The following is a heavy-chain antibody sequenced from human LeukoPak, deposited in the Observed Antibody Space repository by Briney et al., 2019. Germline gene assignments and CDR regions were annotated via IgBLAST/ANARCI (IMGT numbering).Heavy chain of an antibody. CDR1: ELTFRRCG. CDR2: IYSDGRNA. J-gene: IGHJ4*02. Sequence: VGALRLSCVATELTFRRCGMRWVRQAPGKGLDWVAVIYSDGRNAYYADSVEGRFTISRDNSKNTLYLQMNSLRAEDTAVYYCARAEPGLFDYWGLGTLVTVSS. V-gene: IGHV3-33*01. CDR3: ARAEPGLFDY.